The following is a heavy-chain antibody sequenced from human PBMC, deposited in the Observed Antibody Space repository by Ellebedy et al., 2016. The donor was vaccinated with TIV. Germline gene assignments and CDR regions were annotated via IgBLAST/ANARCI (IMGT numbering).Heavy chain of an antibody. V-gene: IGHV5-51*01. CDR3: ATLLGPPALDY. D-gene: IGHD2-2*01. J-gene: IGHJ4*02. CDR1: GYDFTNYW. CDR2: IFPGDSDT. Sequence: PGGSLRLSCKGSGYDFTNYWIGWVRQMPGKGLEWMGIIFPGDSDTTYSPSFPGQVTFSADKSSNTAYLQWSSLRASDTAIYYCATLLGPPALDYWGQGTLVTVSS.